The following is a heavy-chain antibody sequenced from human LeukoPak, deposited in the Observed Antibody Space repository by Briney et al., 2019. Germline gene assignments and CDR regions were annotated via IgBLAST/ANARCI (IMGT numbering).Heavy chain of an antibody. CDR2: VFDSGGT. V-gene: IGHV4-59*01. D-gene: IGHD6-13*01. CDR3: ARGYSSSWNYFDY. CDR1: GGSLRNYW. Sequence: PSGTPFPPRTVSGGSLRNYWGGWVPPPPRKGPEGIGYVFDSGGTNYNPSLKSRVTISVDTSKKQFSLKLSSVTAADTAVYYCARGYSSSWNYFDYWGQGTLVTVSS. J-gene: IGHJ4*02.